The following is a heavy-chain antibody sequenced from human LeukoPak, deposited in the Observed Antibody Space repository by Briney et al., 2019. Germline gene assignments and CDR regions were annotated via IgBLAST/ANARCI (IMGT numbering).Heavy chain of an antibody. CDR1: GFTFSSYY. D-gene: IGHD1-26*01. V-gene: IGHV3-7*01. J-gene: IGHJ6*03. Sequence: GGSLRLSCAASGFTFSSYYMTWVRQAPGQGLEWVANIRQDGSAEFYADSVKGRFTISRDDAKNSLYLQMNSLRAEDTAVYYCARHPGDFTGIVKYYYMDVWGKGTTVTVSS. CDR2: IRQDGSAE. CDR3: ARHPGDFTGIVKYYYMDV.